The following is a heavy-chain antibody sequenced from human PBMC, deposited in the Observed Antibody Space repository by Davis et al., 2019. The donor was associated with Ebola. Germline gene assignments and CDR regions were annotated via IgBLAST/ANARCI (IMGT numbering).Heavy chain of an antibody. Sequence: SETLSLTCAVSGASITSGYYWSWIRQHPGKGLELIAYIYYSGSTYYNPSLKSRVTISVDTSKNQFSLKLSSVTAADTAVYYCAIGWYFDLWGRGTLVTVSS. CDR1: GASITSGYY. CDR2: IYYSGST. V-gene: IGHV4-31*11. J-gene: IGHJ2*01. CDR3: AIGWYFDL.